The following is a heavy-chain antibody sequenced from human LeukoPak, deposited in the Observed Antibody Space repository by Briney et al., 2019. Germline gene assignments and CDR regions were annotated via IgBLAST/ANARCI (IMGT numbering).Heavy chain of an antibody. CDR3: ATMRGGYEGYFDY. CDR1: GFTFSSDS. CDR2: ISSSSSYI. Sequence: GGSLRLSCAASGFTFSSDSMNWVRQAPGKGLEWVSSISSSSSYIYYADSVKGRFTISRDNAKNSLYLQMNSLRAEDTAVYYCATMRGGYEGYFDYWGQGTLVTVSS. J-gene: IGHJ4*02. V-gene: IGHV3-21*01. D-gene: IGHD3-16*01.